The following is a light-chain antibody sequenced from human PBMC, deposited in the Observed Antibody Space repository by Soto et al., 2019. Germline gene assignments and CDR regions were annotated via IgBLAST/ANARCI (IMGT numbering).Light chain of an antibody. CDR1: QALNST. CDR3: QQYNSWPPIT. CDR2: DAS. Sequence: EIVLTQAPVTLSLSPGERATLSCRASQALNSTYVAWYQQKPGQAPRLLIYDASTRATGIPDRFSGGGSGTEFTLTISSLQSEDFVVYYCQQYNSWPPITFGQGTRLEIK. J-gene: IGKJ5*01. V-gene: IGKV3-15*01.